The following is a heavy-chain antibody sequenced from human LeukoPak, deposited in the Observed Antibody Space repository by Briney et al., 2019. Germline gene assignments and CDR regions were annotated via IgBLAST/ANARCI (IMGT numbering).Heavy chain of an antibody. D-gene: IGHD3-22*01. J-gene: IGHJ4*02. V-gene: IGHV3-11*01. CDR2: ISSSGTTI. Sequence: GGSLRLSCAASGFTFSDYYMSWIRQAPGKGLEWVSYISSSGTTIYNADSVKGRFTISRDNAKNSLYLQMNSLRAEGTAVYYCAKGAVAYYYDSSGYPYFDYWGQGTLVTFSS. CDR3: AKGAVAYYYDSSGYPYFDY. CDR1: GFTFSDYY.